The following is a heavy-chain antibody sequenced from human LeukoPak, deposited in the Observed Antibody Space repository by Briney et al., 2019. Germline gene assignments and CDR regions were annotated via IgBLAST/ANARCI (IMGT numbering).Heavy chain of an antibody. J-gene: IGHJ4*02. CDR1: GFPFSYYT. CDR2: ISYDGSNK. Sequence: GGSLRLSCAASGFPFSYYTMHWVRQAPGKGLEWVAVISYDGSNKYYADSVKGRFTISRDNSKNTLYLQMNSLRAEDTAVYYCARVLNYYDSSGYYFSYWGQGTLVTVSS. CDR3: ARVLNYYDSSGYYFSY. D-gene: IGHD3-22*01. V-gene: IGHV3-30-3*01.